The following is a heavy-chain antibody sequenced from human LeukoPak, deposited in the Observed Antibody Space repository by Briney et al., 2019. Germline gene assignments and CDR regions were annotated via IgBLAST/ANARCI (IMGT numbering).Heavy chain of an antibody. V-gene: IGHV4-59*12. D-gene: IGHD3-22*01. J-gene: IGHJ3*02. CDR2: MHYSGST. CDR1: GGSFSSYY. CDR3: ASLKNYYDSSGYLVTDAFDI. Sequence: SETLSLTCTVSGGSFSSYYWSWIRQPPGKRLEWVGYMHYSGSTSSNPSLSSRVTLSVDTSKNQFSLKLSSVTAADTAVYYCASLKNYYDSSGYLVTDAFDIWGQGTMVTVSS.